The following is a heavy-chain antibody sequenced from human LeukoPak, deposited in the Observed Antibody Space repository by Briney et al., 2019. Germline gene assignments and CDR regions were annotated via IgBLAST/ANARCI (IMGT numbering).Heavy chain of an antibody. D-gene: IGHD6-19*01. CDR1: GFTFSTYW. CDR2: INVDGSGA. J-gene: IGHJ1*01. Sequence: PGGSLRLSCAASGFTFSTYWMHWVRQAPGKGLVWVSHINVDGSGATYADSVKGRFTISRDNAKNTLYLHMNSLRAEDTAVYYCTKDRSSGWYSFQHWGQGTLVSVSS. V-gene: IGHV3-74*01. CDR3: TKDRSSGWYSFQH.